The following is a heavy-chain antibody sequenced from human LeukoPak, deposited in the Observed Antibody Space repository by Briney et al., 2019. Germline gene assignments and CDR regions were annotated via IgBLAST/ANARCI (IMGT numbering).Heavy chain of an antibody. D-gene: IGHD4-11*01. V-gene: IGHV3-30*02. CDR2: IRYDGSNK. CDR3: AKDSDYSNPFDY. CDR1: GFSFSSYG. Sequence: GGSLRLSCAASGFSFSSYGMHWVRQAPGKGLEWVAFIRYDGSNKCYADSVKGRFTISRDNSKNTLYLQMNSLRAEDTAVYYCAKDSDYSNPFDYWGQGTLVTVSS. J-gene: IGHJ4*02.